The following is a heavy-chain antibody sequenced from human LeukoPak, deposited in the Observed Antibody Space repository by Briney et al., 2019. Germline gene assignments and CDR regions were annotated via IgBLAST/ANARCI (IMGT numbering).Heavy chain of an antibody. J-gene: IGHJ4*02. CDR2: ICPGDSDT. CDR1: GYSFTSYW. CDR3: ARLAYSSGWHSHFDY. V-gene: IGHV5-51*01. D-gene: IGHD6-19*01. Sequence: GESLKISCKGSGYSFTSYWIGWVRQMPGKGLEWMGIICPGDSDTRYSPSFQGQVTISADKSISTAYLQWSSLKASDTAMYYCARLAYSSGWHSHFDYWGQGTLVTVSS.